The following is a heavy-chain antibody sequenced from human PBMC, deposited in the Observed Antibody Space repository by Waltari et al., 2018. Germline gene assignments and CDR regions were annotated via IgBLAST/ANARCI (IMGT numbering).Heavy chain of an antibody. CDR3: ATWRWGQSEFDY. V-gene: IGHV3-7*01. Sequence: EVQLVESGGKLVQPGGSLRLSCVASGFTFRRHWMSWVRQAPGRGLEWVATIKEDGSDKHYVDSVRGRFTISRDNANDSLYLQMNSLRAEDTAVYYCATWRWGQSEFDYWGQGTLVTVSS. J-gene: IGHJ4*02. CDR2: IKEDGSDK. D-gene: IGHD7-27*01. CDR1: GFTFRRHW.